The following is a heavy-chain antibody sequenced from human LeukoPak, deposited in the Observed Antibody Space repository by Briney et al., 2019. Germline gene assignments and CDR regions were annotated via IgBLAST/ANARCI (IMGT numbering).Heavy chain of an antibody. D-gene: IGHD3-10*01. CDR1: GYSISSGYY. Sequence: SETLSLTCTVSGYSISSGYYWGWIRQPPGKGLEWIGSINHSGSTNYNPSLKSRVTISEDTSKNQFSLKLSSVTAADTAVYHCARGGDYGSGSYGAYWGQGTLVTVSS. CDR2: INHSGST. CDR3: ARGGDYGSGSYGAY. J-gene: IGHJ4*02. V-gene: IGHV4-38-2*02.